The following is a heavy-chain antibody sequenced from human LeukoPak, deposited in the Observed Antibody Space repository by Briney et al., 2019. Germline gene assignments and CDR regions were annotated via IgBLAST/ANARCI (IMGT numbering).Heavy chain of an antibody. CDR1: GFTFSSYS. V-gene: IGHV3-48*02. J-gene: IGHJ4*02. D-gene: IGHD5-12*01. CDR2: IGASRSPI. Sequence: GGSLRLSCAASGFTFSSYSMNWVRQAPGKGLEWISYIGASRSPIRYADSVKGRFIISRDNAKNSLDLQMNSLRDDDTAVYYCVRDYDWSFGYWGQGTLVTVSS. CDR3: VRDYDWSFGY.